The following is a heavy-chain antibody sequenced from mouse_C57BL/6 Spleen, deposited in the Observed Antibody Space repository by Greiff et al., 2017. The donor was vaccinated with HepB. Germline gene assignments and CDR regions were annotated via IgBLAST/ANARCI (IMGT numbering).Heavy chain of an antibody. CDR1: GYSITSGYY. D-gene: IGHD1-1*01. V-gene: IGHV3-6*01. J-gene: IGHJ4*01. CDR2: ISYDGSN. Sequence: ESGPGLVKPSQSLSLTCSVTGYSITSGYYWNWIRQFPGNKLEWMGYISYDGSNNYNPSLKNRISITRDTSKNQFFLKLNSVTTEDTATYYCAREGRITTVVATNYYAMDYWGQGTSVTVSS. CDR3: AREGRITTVVATNYYAMDY.